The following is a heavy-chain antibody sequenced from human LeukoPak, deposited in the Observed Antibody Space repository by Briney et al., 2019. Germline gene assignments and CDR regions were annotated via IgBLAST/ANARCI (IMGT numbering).Heavy chain of an antibody. J-gene: IGHJ6*03. CDR1: GGSISSYY. V-gene: IGHV4-4*07. D-gene: IGHD6-13*01. CDR2: IYTSGST. Sequence: SETLSLTCTVSGGSISSYYWSWIRQPAGKGLEWIGRIYTSGSTYYNPSLRSRVTISVDRSKNQFSLKLSSVTAADTAVYYCARGGYSSSSGYYMDVWGKGTTVTVSS. CDR3: ARGGYSSSSGYYMDV.